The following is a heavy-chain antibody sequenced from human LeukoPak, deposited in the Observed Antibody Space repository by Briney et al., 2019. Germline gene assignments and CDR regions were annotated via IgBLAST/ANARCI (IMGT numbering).Heavy chain of an antibody. J-gene: IGHJ5*02. CDR1: GGTFSSYA. D-gene: IGHD6-13*01. Sequence: ASVKVSCRASGGTFSSYAISWVRQAPGQGLEWMGGIIPIFGTANYAQKFQGRVTITADESTSTAYMELSSLRSEDTAVYFCASAPRYSSSWPNNWFDPWGQGTLVTVSS. CDR2: IIPIFGTA. V-gene: IGHV1-69*13. CDR3: ASAPRYSSSWPNNWFDP.